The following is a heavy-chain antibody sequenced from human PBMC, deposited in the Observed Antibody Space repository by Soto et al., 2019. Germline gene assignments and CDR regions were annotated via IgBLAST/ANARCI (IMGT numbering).Heavy chain of an antibody. Sequence: HPGGSLRLSCATSGFRFSDYYMTWARLAPGKGLEWVAYIAQDGTEIYNVDSVRGRFTISRDSAKSSVYLHMNGLTAEDTALYYCARWSQAMDVWGQGTSVTVSS. CDR1: GFRFSDYY. CDR2: IAQDGTEI. J-gene: IGHJ6*02. D-gene: IGHD2-15*01. V-gene: IGHV3-7*03. CDR3: ARWSQAMDV.